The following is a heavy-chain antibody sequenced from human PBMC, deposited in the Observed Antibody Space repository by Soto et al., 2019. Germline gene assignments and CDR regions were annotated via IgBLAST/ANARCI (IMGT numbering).Heavy chain of an antibody. CDR2: ISGSGDSS. V-gene: IGHV3-23*01. CDR1: GFTFSTYA. J-gene: IGHJ4*02. CDR3: AKGGEGSCSQTSCLYFSDS. D-gene: IGHD2-15*01. Sequence: PGGSLRLSCSASGFTFSTYAMSWVCQAPGKGLEWVSTISGSGDSSYYATSVKGRFTISRDNSRNTLDLQMNSLRVEDTAVYYCAKGGEGSCSQTSCLYFSDSWGQGTLVTVSS.